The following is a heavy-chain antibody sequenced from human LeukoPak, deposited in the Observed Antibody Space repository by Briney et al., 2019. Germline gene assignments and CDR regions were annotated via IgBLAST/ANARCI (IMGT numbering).Heavy chain of an antibody. V-gene: IGHV4-59*08. CDR1: GGSISIYY. J-gene: IGHJ6*04. Sequence: SETLSLTCTVSGGSISIYYWSWIRQPPGNGLEWIGYIYYSGSTNYNPSLKSRVTISVDTSKNQFSLKLSSVTAADTAVYYCARQRFGMDVWGKGTTVTVSS. CDR2: IYYSGST. CDR3: ARQRFGMDV.